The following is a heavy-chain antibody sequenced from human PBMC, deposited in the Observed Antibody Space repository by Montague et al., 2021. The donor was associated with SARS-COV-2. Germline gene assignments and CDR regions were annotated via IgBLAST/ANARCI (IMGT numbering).Heavy chain of an antibody. CDR3: ARAGWGYYGSSGYLDY. CDR2: MSNSNSYI. V-gene: IGHV3-21*01. Sequence: SLRLSCAASGFTFSSYSMNWVRQAPGKGLEWVSSMSNSNSYIYYADSVKGRFTISRDNAKNSLYLQMNSLRAEDTAVYYCARAGWGYYGSSGYLDYWGQGTLVTVSS. D-gene: IGHD3-22*01. J-gene: IGHJ4*02. CDR1: GFTFSSYS.